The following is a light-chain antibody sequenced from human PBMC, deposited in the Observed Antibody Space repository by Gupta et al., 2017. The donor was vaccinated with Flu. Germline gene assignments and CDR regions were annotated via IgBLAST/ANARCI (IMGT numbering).Light chain of an antibody. Sequence: EIVLTQSPDFQSVTPKEKVTITCRASQNIGGALHWYQQKPDQSPKVLIKYASQHWSGVPSRFSGSGSGTDFTLTINGLETEDAATYYCHQSSDLPWTFGQGTKVEIK. CDR1: QNIGGA. CDR3: HQSSDLPWT. CDR2: YAS. J-gene: IGKJ1*01. V-gene: IGKV6-21*01.